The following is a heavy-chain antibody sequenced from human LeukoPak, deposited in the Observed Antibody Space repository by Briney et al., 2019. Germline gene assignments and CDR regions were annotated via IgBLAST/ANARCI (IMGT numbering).Heavy chain of an antibody. J-gene: IGHJ6*03. CDR1: GFTFSSYP. V-gene: IGHV3-23*01. Sequence: TGGSLRLSCAASGFTFSSYPMSWVRQAPGKGLEGVSTITGSGGSTFYADSLKGRFTISRDNSKNTLYLQVNSLRAEDTAVFYCAKIRSNYYYYMDVWGKGTTVTVSS. CDR3: AKIRSNYYYYMDV. CDR2: ITGSGGST.